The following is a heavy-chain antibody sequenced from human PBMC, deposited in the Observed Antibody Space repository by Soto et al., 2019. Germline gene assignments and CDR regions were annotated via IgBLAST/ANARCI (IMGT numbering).Heavy chain of an antibody. D-gene: IGHD3-10*01. CDR3: ARGTFYGSGSRNRLDY. CDR2: IGTAGDP. J-gene: IGHJ4*02. V-gene: IGHV3-13*05. Sequence: XGSLWISCAAAGVTFSSYGLHWARQATGKGLEWVSAIGTAGDPYYPGSVKGRFTISRENAKNSLYLQMNSLRAGDTAVYYCARGTFYGSGSRNRLDYWGQGTLVTVSS. CDR1: GVTFSSYG.